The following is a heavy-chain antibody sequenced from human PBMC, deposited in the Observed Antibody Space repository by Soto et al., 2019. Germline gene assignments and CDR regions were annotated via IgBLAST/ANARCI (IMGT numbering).Heavy chain of an antibody. J-gene: IGHJ4*02. CDR3: ARHPPYSSSWYNAFDY. CDR2: IDPSDSYT. Sequence: PGESLKISCKASGYSFTSYWISWVRQMPGKGLEWMGRIDPSDSYTNYSPSFQGHVTISADKSISTAYLQWSSLKASDTAMYYCARHPPYSSSWYNAFDYGGQGTLVTVSS. V-gene: IGHV5-10-1*01. D-gene: IGHD6-13*01. CDR1: GYSFTSYW.